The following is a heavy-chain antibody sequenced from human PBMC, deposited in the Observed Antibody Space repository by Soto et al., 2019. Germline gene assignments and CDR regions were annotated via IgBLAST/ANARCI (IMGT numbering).Heavy chain of an antibody. CDR3: ARDTYYYDSSGYYWTYYFDY. J-gene: IGHJ4*02. Sequence: SETLSLTCTVSGGSISSYYWSWIRQPAGKGLEWIGRIYTSGSTNYNPSLKSRVTMSVDTSKNQFSLKLSSVTAADTAVYYCARDTYYYDSSGYYWTYYFDYRGQGTLVTVSS. V-gene: IGHV4-4*07. CDR2: IYTSGST. D-gene: IGHD3-22*01. CDR1: GGSISSYY.